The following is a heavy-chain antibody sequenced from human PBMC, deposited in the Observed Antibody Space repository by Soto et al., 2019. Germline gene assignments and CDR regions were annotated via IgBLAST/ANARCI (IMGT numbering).Heavy chain of an antibody. J-gene: IGHJ4*02. V-gene: IGHV1-18*04. CDR1: GYTFTSCG. CDR2: IRAYNGYT. D-gene: IGHD6-19*01. Sequence: ASVKVSCKASGYTFTSCGISWVRQAPGQGLEWMGWIRAYNGYTNYAQKFQGRVTVTTDTSTSTAYMELRSLISDDTAVYYCARASDGYRSGWYVGYFDYWGQGTLVTVSS. CDR3: ARASDGYRSGWYVGYFDY.